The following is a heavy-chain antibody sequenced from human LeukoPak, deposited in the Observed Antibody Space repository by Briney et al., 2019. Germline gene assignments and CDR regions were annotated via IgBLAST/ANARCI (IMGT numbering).Heavy chain of an antibody. D-gene: IGHD5-12*01. Sequence: GGSLRVSCAASGFTFSRYGMHGVGQAPARGREGVAGISFIGSNKYYADSVKGRFTISRDNSKNTLYLQMNSLRAEDTAVYYCAKDSILVDIVATIRINGLDYWGQGTLVTVSS. CDR1: GFTFSRYG. CDR3: AKDSILVDIVATIRINGLDY. CDR2: ISFIGSNK. J-gene: IGHJ4*02. V-gene: IGHV3-30*18.